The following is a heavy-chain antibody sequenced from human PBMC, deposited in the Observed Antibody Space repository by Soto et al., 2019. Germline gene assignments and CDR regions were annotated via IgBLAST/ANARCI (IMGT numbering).Heavy chain of an antibody. J-gene: IGHJ4*02. Sequence: SETLSLTCTVSGGSISSGNYYWSWIRQHPGKGLEWIGYIYYSGSTSYNPSLKSRVTISVDTSKNHFSLKLSSVTAADTAVYYCSRVFSDRSSFFVFWGQGTLVSVSS. CDR3: SRVFSDRSSFFVF. CDR2: IYYSGST. CDR1: GGSISSGNYY. D-gene: IGHD6-13*01. V-gene: IGHV4-31*03.